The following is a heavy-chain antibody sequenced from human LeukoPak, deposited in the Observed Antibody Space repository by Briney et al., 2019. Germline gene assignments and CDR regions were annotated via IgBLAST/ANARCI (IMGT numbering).Heavy chain of an antibody. J-gene: IGHJ4*02. CDR2: FDPEDGET. CDR1: GYTFTGYY. Sequence: ASVKVSCKASGYTFTGYYMHWVRQAPGKGLEWMGGFDPEDGETIYEQKFQGRVTMTEDTSTDTAYMELSSLRSEDTAVYYCATDLGRSFSGYWGQGTLVTVSS. V-gene: IGHV1-24*01. D-gene: IGHD2-15*01. CDR3: ATDLGRSFSGY.